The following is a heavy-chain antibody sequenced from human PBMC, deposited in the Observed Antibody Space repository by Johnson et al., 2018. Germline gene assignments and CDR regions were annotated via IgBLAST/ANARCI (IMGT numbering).Heavy chain of an antibody. CDR2: ISSSSTTI. V-gene: IGHV3-48*02. D-gene: IGHD1-26*01. CDR1: GFTFSNYA. J-gene: IGHJ4*02. CDR3: VRDARSPDY. Sequence: VQLVESGGGLVQPGGSLRLSCVASGFTFSNYAMNWVRQAPGKGLEWLSYISSSSTTIYYADSLKGRFTIFRDNAESSLYLQMNSLRDEDTAVYYCVRDARSPDYWGQGTLVTVSS.